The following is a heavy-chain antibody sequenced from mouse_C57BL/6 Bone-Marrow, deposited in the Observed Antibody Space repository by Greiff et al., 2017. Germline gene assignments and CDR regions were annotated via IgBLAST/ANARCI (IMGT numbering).Heavy chain of an antibody. CDR2: IDPENGDT. CDR1: GFNIKDDY. V-gene: IGHV14-4*01. D-gene: IGHD1-1*01. Sequence: VQLQQSGAELVRPGASVKLSCTASGFNIKDDYMHWVKQRPEQGLEWIGWIDPENGDTEYASKFQGKATITADTSSKTAYLQLSSLTSEDTAVYYCTTFITTVVATDYAMDYWGQGTSVTVSS. J-gene: IGHJ4*01. CDR3: TTFITTVVATDYAMDY.